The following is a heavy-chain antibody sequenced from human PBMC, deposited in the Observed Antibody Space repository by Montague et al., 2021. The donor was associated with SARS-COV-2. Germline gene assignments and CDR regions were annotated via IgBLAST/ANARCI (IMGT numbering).Heavy chain of an antibody. CDR3: ALSLRYFDWADAFDV. V-gene: IGHV4-59*13. CDR1: GGSIDNYF. J-gene: IGHJ3*01. Sequence: SETLSLTCTASGGSIDNYFWSWIRQPPGKGPEWIGYIYNSGSTNYNPSLKSRVTMSGDTSNNQFSLKLSSVTAADTAMYYCALSLRYFDWADAFDVWGQGTMVIVSS. D-gene: IGHD3-9*01. CDR2: IYNSGST.